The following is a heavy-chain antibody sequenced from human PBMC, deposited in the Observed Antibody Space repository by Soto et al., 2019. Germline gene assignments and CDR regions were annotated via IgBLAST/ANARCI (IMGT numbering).Heavy chain of an antibody. D-gene: IGHD6-6*01. V-gene: IGHV1-18*01. CDR1: GYTFTSYG. CDR2: ISAYNGNT. Sequence: ASVKVSCKASGYTFTSYGISWVRQAPGQGLEWMGWISAYNGNTNYAQKLQGRVTMTTDTSTSTAYMELRSLRSDDTAVYYCARDRRVIREEGSSSVIDYWGQGTLVTVSS. CDR3: ARDRRVIREEGSSSVIDY. J-gene: IGHJ4*02.